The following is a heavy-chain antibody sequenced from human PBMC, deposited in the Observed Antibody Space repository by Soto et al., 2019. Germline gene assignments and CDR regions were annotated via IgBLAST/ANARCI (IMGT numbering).Heavy chain of an antibody. CDR2: IIPIFGTA. CDR1: GGTFSSYA. V-gene: IGHV1-69*13. D-gene: IGHD3-9*01. J-gene: IGHJ4*02. CDR3: ARHGYVLRYFDWLLSFDY. Sequence: SVKVSCKASGGTFSSYAISWVRQAPGQGLEWMGGIIPIFGTANYAQKFQGRVTITADESTSTAYMELSSLRSEDTAVYYCARHGYVLRYFDWLLSFDYWGQLTLVTASS.